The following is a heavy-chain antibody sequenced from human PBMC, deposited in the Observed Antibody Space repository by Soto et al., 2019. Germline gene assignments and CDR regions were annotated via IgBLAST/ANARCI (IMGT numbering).Heavy chain of an antibody. CDR2: ISAYNGNT. V-gene: IGHV1-18*01. CDR1: GYTFTGYA. D-gene: IGHD4-17*01. J-gene: IGHJ4*02. CDR3: ARCCTGYGDYGLSLGY. Sequence: QVQLVQSGAEVKKPGASVKVACRTSGYTFTGYAFSWVRQAPGQGLEWLGWISAYNGNTKYAQRFQDRLTMTTDTSTSTAYMELRSLTSDDTAVYYCARCCTGYGDYGLSLGYWGQGTLVTVSS.